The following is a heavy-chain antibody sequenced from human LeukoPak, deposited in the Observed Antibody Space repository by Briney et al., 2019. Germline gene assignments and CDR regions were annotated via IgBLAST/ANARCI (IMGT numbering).Heavy chain of an antibody. CDR1: GGSISSCY. D-gene: IGHD3-22*01. CDR3: ARDQNYYDSSGYYDY. V-gene: IGHV4-59*01. Sequence: SETLSLTCTVSGGSISSCYWSWIRQPPGKGLEWIGYIYYSGSTNYNPSLKSRVTISVDTSKNQFSLKLSSVTAADTAVYYCARDQNYYDSSGYYDYWGQGTLVTVSS. CDR2: IYYSGST. J-gene: IGHJ4*02.